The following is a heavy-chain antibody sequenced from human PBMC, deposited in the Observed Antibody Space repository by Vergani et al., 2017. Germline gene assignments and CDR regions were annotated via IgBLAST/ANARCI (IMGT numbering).Heavy chain of an antibody. CDR2: INAGNGNT. CDR1: GYTFTSYA. Sequence: QVQLVQSGAEVKKPGASVKVSCKASGYTFTSYAMHWVRQAPGQRLEWMGWINAGNGNTKYSQKFQGRVTITRDTSASTAYMELSSLRSEDTAVYYCAGDEFYDYVWGSYRLRGGYYFDYWGQGTLVTVSS. D-gene: IGHD3-16*02. V-gene: IGHV1-3*01. CDR3: AGDEFYDYVWGSYRLRGGYYFDY. J-gene: IGHJ4*02.